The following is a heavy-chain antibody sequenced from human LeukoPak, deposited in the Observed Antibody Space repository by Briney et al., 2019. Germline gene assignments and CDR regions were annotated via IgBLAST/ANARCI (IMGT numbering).Heavy chain of an antibody. CDR2: IYYSGST. J-gene: IGHJ3*02. V-gene: IGHV4-31*03. D-gene: IGHD2-21*02. Sequence: SQTLSLTCTVSGGSISSGGYYWSWLRQHPGKGLEWIGYIYYSGSTYYNPSLKSRVTISVDTSKNQFSLKLSSVTAADTAVYYCAILPYQQTYCGGDCYTNDAFDIWGQGTMVTVSS. CDR3: AILPYQQTYCGGDCYTNDAFDI. CDR1: GGSISSGGYY.